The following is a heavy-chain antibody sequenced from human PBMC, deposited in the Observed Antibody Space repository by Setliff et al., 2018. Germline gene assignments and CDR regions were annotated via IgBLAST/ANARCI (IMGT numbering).Heavy chain of an antibody. CDR2: IRYDGSNK. CDR1: GFTFNSYG. D-gene: IGHD3-22*01. V-gene: IGHV3-30*02. CDR3: AKYYYDSSGYYHDAFDI. J-gene: IGHJ3*02. Sequence: GGSLRLSCAASGFTFNSYGMHWVRQAPGKGLEWVAFIRYDGSNKYYADSVKGRFTISRDNSKNTLYLQMNSLRAEDTAVYYCAKYYYDSSGYYHDAFDIWGQGTMVTVSS.